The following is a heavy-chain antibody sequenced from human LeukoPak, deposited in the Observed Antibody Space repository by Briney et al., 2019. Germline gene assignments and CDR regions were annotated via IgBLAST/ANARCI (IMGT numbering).Heavy chain of an antibody. CDR2: IWNDGSNK. D-gene: IGHD6-19*01. J-gene: IGHJ3*02. Sequence: GRSLRLSCAASGFTFTTHAMHWVRQAPGKGLEWVAFIWNDGSNKEYADSVKGRFTISRDNSKNTLYLQMNSLRVEDTAVYYCAKDPPSSGFAFDIWGQGTMVTVSS. V-gene: IGHV3-33*06. CDR1: GFTFTTHA. CDR3: AKDPPSSGFAFDI.